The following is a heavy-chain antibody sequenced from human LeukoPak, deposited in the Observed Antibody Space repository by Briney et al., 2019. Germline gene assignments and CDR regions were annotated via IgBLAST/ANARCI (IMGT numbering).Heavy chain of an antibody. Sequence: GGSLRLSCAASGFTFSSYAMSWVRQAPGKGLEWVSGVSGSGSTTYYADSVKGRFTISRDNLKNTLYLQMSSLRVEDMAIYYCAKNRRACSGGSCNSEVSEYFHHWGQGTLVTVSS. D-gene: IGHD2-15*01. CDR3: AKNRRACSGGSCNSEVSEYFHH. J-gene: IGHJ1*01. CDR1: GFTFSSYA. V-gene: IGHV3-23*01. CDR2: VSGSGSTT.